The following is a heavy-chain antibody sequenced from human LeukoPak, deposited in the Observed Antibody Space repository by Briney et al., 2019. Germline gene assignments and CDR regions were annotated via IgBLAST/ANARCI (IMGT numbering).Heavy chain of an antibody. V-gene: IGHV3-64*01. J-gene: IGHJ6*02. CDR1: GLTFSSYA. CDR2: ISSNGDRT. CDR3: ARVGYTSYYYYGMDV. Sequence: GGSLRPSCAASGLTFSSYAMHWVSQAPGKGLEYVSAISSNGDRTYYANSVKSRFTISRDNSKNTLYLEMGSLRAEDMAVYYCARVGYTSYYYYGMDVWGQGTTVTVSS. D-gene: IGHD6-13*01.